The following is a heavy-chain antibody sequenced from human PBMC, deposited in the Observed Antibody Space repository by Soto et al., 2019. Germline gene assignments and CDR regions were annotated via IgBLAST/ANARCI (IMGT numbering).Heavy chain of an antibody. CDR3: AKDRNYYGSGSFDY. J-gene: IGHJ4*02. CDR1: GFTFDDYA. Sequence: EVQLVESGGGLVQPSRSLRLSCAASGFTFDDYAMHWVRQAPGKGLEWVSGISWNSGSIGYADSVKGRFTISRDNAKNSLYLQMNSLRAEDTALYYCAKDRNYYGSGSFDYWGQGTLVTVSS. D-gene: IGHD3-10*01. CDR2: ISWNSGSI. V-gene: IGHV3-9*01.